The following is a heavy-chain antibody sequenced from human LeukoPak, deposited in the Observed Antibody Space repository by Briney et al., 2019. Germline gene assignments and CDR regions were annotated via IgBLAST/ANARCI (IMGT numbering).Heavy chain of an antibody. J-gene: IGHJ4*02. Sequence: NASETLSLTCTVSGGSISSGGYYWSWIRQPPGKGLEWIGYIYHSGSTYYNPSLKSRVTISVDRSKNQFSLKLSSVTAADTAVYYCASSQSIRNYYFDYWGQGTLVTVSS. CDR2: IYHSGST. CDR3: ASSQSIRNYYFDY. D-gene: IGHD1-14*01. V-gene: IGHV4-30-2*01. CDR1: GGSISSGGYY.